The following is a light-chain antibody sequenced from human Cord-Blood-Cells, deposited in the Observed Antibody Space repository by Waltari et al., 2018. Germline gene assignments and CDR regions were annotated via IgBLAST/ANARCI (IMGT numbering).Light chain of an antibody. Sequence: DIQMTQSPSTLSASVGDRVTITCRASQSISSWLAWYQQKPGKAHKLLIYKASSLESGVPSRFSGSGSGTEFTLTISSLQPDDFATYYCQQYNSYSFTFGPGTKVDIK. J-gene: IGKJ3*01. CDR1: QSISSW. CDR3: QQYNSYSFT. CDR2: KAS. V-gene: IGKV1-5*03.